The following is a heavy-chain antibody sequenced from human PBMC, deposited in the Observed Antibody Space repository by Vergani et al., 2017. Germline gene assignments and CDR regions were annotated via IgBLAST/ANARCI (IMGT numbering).Heavy chain of an antibody. J-gene: IGHJ4*02. CDR3: AREVHYYDSSGFGFDY. CDR2: ISYSGST. V-gene: IGHV4-61*01. CDR1: GGSVSSGSYY. Sequence: QVQLQESGPGLVKPSETLSLTCSVSGGSVSSGSYYWSWLRQPPGKGLEWIGYISYSGSTNYNPSLKRRVTISVDTSKNQFSLKLSSVTAADMAVYYCAREVHYYDSSGFGFDYWGQRTLVTVSS. D-gene: IGHD3-22*01.